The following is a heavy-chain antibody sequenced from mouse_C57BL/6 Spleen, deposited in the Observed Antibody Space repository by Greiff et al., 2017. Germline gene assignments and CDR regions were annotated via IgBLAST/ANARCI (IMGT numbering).Heavy chain of an antibody. CDR3: ARWDSSGDN. Sequence: QVQLQQSGAELVQPGASVKLSCKASGYTFTSYWMQWVKRRPGQGLEWIGEIDPSDSYTNYNQKFKGKATLTVDTSSSTAYMQLSSLTSEDSAVYYCARWDSSGDNWGQGTTLTVSS. V-gene: IGHV1-50*01. J-gene: IGHJ2*01. D-gene: IGHD3-2*02. CDR1: GYTFTSYW. CDR2: IDPSDSYT.